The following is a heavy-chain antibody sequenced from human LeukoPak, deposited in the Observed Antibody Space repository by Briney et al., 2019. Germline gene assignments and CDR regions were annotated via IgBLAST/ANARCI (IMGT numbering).Heavy chain of an antibody. J-gene: IGHJ5*02. D-gene: IGHD2-21*02. V-gene: IGHV4-59*01. CDR2: IYYSGST. Sequence: SETLSLPCAVSGGSIRPYYWSWIRQPPGKGLEWIGYIYYSGSTNYSPPLTGRVTISIDTSENQVSLILRSVTAADAAVYYCAREVGDSDSDNWFDPWGQGTLVTVSS. CDR1: GGSIRPYY. CDR3: AREVGDSDSDNWFDP.